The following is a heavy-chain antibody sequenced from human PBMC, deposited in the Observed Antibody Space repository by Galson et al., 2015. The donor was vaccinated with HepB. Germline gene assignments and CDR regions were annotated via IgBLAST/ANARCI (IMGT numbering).Heavy chain of an antibody. CDR3: ARDISGSYLGIVDY. CDR1: GFTFCSYS. J-gene: IGHJ4*02. D-gene: IGHD1-26*01. CDR2: ISSSSKYI. Sequence: SLRLSCAASGFTFCSYSMNWFRQAPGQGLEWVSSISSSSKYIYYTDSLKGRFTISRDNAKNSLYLQLNSLRAEDTAVYYCARDISGSYLGIVDYWGQGTLVTVSS. V-gene: IGHV3-21*06.